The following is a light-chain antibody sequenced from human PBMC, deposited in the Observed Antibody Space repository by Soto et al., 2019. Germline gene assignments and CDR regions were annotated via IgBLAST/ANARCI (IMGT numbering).Light chain of an antibody. V-gene: IGKV3-15*01. J-gene: IGKJ4*01. Sequence: EIVMTQSPGTLSVSPGGRATLSCRASQSVGNNLAWYQQKPGQAPRLLIYAESSRATGVSARLTGSGSGTEFTLTVDSLQSEDFAVYFCQQYSHWPLTFGGGTKVDIK. CDR1: QSVGNN. CDR3: QQYSHWPLT. CDR2: AES.